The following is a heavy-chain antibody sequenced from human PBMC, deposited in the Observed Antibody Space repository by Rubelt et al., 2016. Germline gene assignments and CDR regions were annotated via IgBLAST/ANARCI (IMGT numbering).Heavy chain of an antibody. V-gene: IGHV2-26*01. CDR3: ARMTPPDSPWGGNSYWYFDL. CDR2: IFSNDEK. D-gene: IGHD4-23*01. J-gene: IGHJ2*01. Sequence: QVTLKESGPVLVKPTETLTLTCIVSGFSLSNARMSVSWIRQPPGKALEWLAHIFSNDEKSYSTSLKSRLPVSKDTSKSPVVLTMTNMDPVDTATDYCARMTPPDSPWGGNSYWYFDLWGRGTLVTVSA. CDR1: GFSLSNARMS.